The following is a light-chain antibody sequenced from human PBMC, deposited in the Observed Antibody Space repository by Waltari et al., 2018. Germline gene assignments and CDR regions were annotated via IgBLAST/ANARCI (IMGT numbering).Light chain of an antibody. CDR1: SSALGSYNF. V-gene: IGLV2-8*01. CDR2: EVS. CDR3: SSYAGRNNLV. Sequence: QSALAQLPSASASPGQSVPISCTGTSSALGSYNFVPWYQQHPGKAPKLMIYEVSKRSSGVPDRFSGSKSGNTASLTVSGLQAEDETDYYCSSYAGRNNLVFGGGTKLTVL. J-gene: IGLJ2*01.